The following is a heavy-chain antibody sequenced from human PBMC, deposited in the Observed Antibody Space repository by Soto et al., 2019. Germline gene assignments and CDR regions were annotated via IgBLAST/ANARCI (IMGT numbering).Heavy chain of an antibody. D-gene: IGHD3-3*01. CDR3: AKDSDFWSGYLWYDYYYYGMDF. V-gene: IGHV3-23*01. CDR2: ISGSGGST. Sequence: PGGSLRLSCAASGFTFSSYAMSWVRQAPGKGLEWVSAISGSGGSTYYADSVKGRFTISRDNSKNTLYLQMNSLRAEDTAVYYCAKDSDFWSGYLWYDYYYYGMDFWGQGTTATAP. J-gene: IGHJ6*02. CDR1: GFTFSSYA.